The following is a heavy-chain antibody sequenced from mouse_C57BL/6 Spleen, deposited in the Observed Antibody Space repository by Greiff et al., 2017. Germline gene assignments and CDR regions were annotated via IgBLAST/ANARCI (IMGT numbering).Heavy chain of an antibody. J-gene: IGHJ3*01. V-gene: IGHV1-47*01. CDR1: GYTFTTYP. Sequence: VQLQQSGAELVKPGASVKMSCKASGYTFTTYPIEWMKQNHGKSLEWIGNFHPYNDDTKYNEKFKGKATLTVEKSSSTVYLELSRITSDDSAVYYCARKDYGSSYGFAYWGQGTLVTVSA. D-gene: IGHD1-1*01. CDR2: FHPYNDDT. CDR3: ARKDYGSSYGFAY.